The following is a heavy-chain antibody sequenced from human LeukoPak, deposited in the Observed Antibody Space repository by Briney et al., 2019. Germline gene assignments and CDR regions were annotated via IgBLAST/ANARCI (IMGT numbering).Heavy chain of an antibody. CDR2: IKQDGSEK. CDR3: ARFKRAGRWRFDY. CDR1: GFTFSSYW. V-gene: IGHV3-7*01. D-gene: IGHD1-1*01. J-gene: IGHJ4*02. Sequence: GGSLRLSCAASGFTFSSYWMSWVRQAPGKGLEWVANIKQDGSEKYYVDSVKGRFTISRDNAKNSLYLQMNSLRAEDTAVYYCARFKRAGRWRFDYWGQGTLVTVSS.